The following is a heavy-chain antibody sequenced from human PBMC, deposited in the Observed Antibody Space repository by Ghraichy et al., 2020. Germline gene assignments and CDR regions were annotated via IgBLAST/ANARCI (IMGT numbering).Heavy chain of an antibody. J-gene: IGHJ6*02. Sequence: ASVKVSCKVSGYTLTELSMHWVRQAPGKGLEWMGGFDPEDGETIYAQKFQGRVTMTEDTSTDTAYMELSSLRSEDTAVYYCASLTYSSGSNYYYYYGMDVWGQGTTVTVSS. CDR2: FDPEDGET. D-gene: IGHD6-19*01. V-gene: IGHV1-24*01. CDR3: ASLTYSSGSNYYYYYGMDV. CDR1: GYTLTELS.